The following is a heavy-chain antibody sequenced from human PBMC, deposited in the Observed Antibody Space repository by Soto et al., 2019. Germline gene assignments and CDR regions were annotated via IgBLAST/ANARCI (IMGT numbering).Heavy chain of an antibody. J-gene: IGHJ4*02. CDR2: MNPNSGNT. Sequence: QVQLVQSGAEVKKPGASVKVSCKASGYTFTSYDINWVRQATGQGLEWMGWMNPNSGNTGYAQKFQGRVTMTRKTSISTPDMDLRSLRSDATAVNFVARSTRYYDIDYWGQGALVTVSS. V-gene: IGHV1-8*01. CDR3: ARSTRYYDIDY. D-gene: IGHD1-26*01. CDR1: GYTFTSYD.